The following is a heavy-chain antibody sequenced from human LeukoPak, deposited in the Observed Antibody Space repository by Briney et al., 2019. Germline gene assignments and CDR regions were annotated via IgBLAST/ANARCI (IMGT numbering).Heavy chain of an antibody. D-gene: IGHD1-26*01. CDR3: ARDSSGSYLPFDY. V-gene: IGHV4-59*12. CDR2: IFYSGYT. CDR1: GGSISNYY. Sequence: PSEALSLTCTVSGGSISNYYWSWIRQPPGKGLEWIAYIFYSGYTNYNPSLKSRVTISVDTSKNQFSLKLSSVTAADTAVYYCARDSSGSYLPFDYWGQGTLVTVSS. J-gene: IGHJ4*02.